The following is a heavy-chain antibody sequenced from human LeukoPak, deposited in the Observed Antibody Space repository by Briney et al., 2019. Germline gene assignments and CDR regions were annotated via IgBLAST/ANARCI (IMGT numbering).Heavy chain of an antibody. CDR3: ANAILYTSSWVDY. CDR2: VSDSGGST. CDR1: GFTFSSYA. V-gene: IGHV3-23*01. D-gene: IGHD6-13*01. Sequence: GGSLRLSCAASGFTFSSYAMSWVRQAPGKGLEWVSAVSDSGGSTYYADSVKGRFTISRDNSKNTLYLQMNSLRAADTAVYYCANAILYTSSWVDYWGQGTLVIVSS. J-gene: IGHJ4*02.